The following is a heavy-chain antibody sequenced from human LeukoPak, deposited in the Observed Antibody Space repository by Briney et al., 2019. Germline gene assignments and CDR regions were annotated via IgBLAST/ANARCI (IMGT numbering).Heavy chain of an antibody. V-gene: IGHV3-11*01. CDR2: ISSSSSAI. CDR1: GFNFRDYY. J-gene: IGHJ5*02. CDR3: ARASVTTIDWFDP. D-gene: IGHD4-17*01. Sequence: GSLRLSCVASGFNFRDYYMSWIRQAPGKGLKWVSFISSSSSAIYYADSVKGRFTISRDNAKNSLYLQMNSLRVEDTAVYYCARASVTTIDWFDPWGQGTLVTVSS.